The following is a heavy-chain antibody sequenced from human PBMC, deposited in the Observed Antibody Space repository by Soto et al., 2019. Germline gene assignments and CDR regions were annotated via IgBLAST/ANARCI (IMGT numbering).Heavy chain of an antibody. J-gene: IGHJ4*02. CDR1: GFTFDDYA. CDR3: AKGGSSGWYLDY. CDR2: ISWNSGSI. V-gene: IGHV3-9*01. D-gene: IGHD6-19*01. Sequence: DVQLVESGGGLVQPGRSLRLSCAASGFTFDDYAMHWVRQAPGKGLEWVSGISWNSGSIGYADSVKGRFTISRDNAKNSLYLQMNSLRAEDTALYYCAKGGSSGWYLDYWGQGTLVTVSS.